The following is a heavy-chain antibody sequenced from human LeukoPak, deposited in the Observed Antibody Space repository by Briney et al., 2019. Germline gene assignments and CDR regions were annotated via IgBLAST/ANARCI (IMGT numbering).Heavy chain of an antibody. J-gene: IGHJ6*02. V-gene: IGHV3-48*02. CDR1: GFTFSSYS. CDR3: ARGPYCSSTSCPPPLYGMDV. Sequence: GGCXRLSCAASGFTFSSYSMNWVRQXPGKGLEWVSYISSSSSTIYYADSVKGRFTISRDNAKNSLYLQMNSLRDEDTAVYYCARGPYCSSTSCPPPLYGMDVWGQGTTVTVSS. CDR2: ISSSSSTI. D-gene: IGHD2-2*01.